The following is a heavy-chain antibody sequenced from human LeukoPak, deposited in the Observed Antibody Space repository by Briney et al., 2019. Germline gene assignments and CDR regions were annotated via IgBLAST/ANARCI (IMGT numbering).Heavy chain of an antibody. CDR3: ARDGRPLDY. Sequence: GGSLRLSCVDSGITFSRYWMSWVRQAPGKRLEWVANIKQDGGEKYYVDSVKGRFTISRDNAKNSLYLQMNSLRVEDTAVYYCARDGRPLDYWGQGTLVTVSS. J-gene: IGHJ4*02. V-gene: IGHV3-7*03. CDR2: IKQDGGEK. CDR1: GITFSRYW.